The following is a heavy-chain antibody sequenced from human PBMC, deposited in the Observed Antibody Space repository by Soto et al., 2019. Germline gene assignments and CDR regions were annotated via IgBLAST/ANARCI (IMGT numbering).Heavy chain of an antibody. D-gene: IGHD6-13*01. CDR1: GFTFSDYY. J-gene: IGHJ6*03. CDR3: ARSSANYYYYYYMDV. CDR2: ISSSGSTI. V-gene: IGHV3-11*01. Sequence: GGSLRLSCAASGFTFSDYYMSWIRQAPGKGLEWVSYISSSGSTIYYADSVKGRFTISRDNAKNSLYLQMNSLRAEDTAVYYCARSSANYYYYYYMDVWGKGTTVTVSS.